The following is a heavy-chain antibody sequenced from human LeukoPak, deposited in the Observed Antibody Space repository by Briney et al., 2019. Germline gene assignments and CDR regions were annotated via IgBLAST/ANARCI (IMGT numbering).Heavy chain of an antibody. Sequence: GESLKISCKGSGYSFTSYWIGWVRQMPGKGLEWMGIIYPGDSDTRDSPSFQGQVTISADKSISTAYLQWSSLKASDTAMYYCARHTAAAGTYRYYYGMDVWGQGTTVTVSS. CDR2: IYPGDSDT. J-gene: IGHJ6*02. V-gene: IGHV5-51*01. CDR3: ARHTAAAGTYRYYYGMDV. D-gene: IGHD6-13*01. CDR1: GYSFTSYW.